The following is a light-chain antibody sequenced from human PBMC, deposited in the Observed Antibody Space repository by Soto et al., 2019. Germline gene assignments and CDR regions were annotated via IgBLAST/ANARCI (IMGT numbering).Light chain of an antibody. Sequence: QSVLTQPPSVSGAPGQRVTISCTGSSSNIGAGYDVHWYQQLPGTAPKLLIYGNSNRPSGVPDRFSGSKSGTSASLAITGLQAEDEADYYCQSYDSSLRVFGTGTQLTV. CDR2: GNS. V-gene: IGLV1-40*01. J-gene: IGLJ1*01. CDR1: SSNIGAGYD. CDR3: QSYDSSLRV.